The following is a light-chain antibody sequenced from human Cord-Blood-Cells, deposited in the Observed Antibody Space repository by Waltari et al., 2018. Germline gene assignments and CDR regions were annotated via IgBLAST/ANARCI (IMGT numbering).Light chain of an antibody. CDR3: SSYTSSSTRVV. Sequence: QSALTQPASVSGSPGQSITISCTGTSSDVGGYNYVSWYQQHPAKAPKPMIYDFSNRPSGVSNRFSGSKSGNTASLTISGLQAEDEADYYCSSYTSSSTRVVFGGGTKLTVL. V-gene: IGLV2-14*01. CDR1: SSDVGGYNY. CDR2: DFS. J-gene: IGLJ2*01.